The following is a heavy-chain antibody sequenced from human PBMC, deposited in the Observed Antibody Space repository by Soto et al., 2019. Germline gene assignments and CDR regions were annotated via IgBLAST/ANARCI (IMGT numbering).Heavy chain of an antibody. D-gene: IGHD5-12*01. CDR2: IYYSGST. Sequence: SETLSLTCTVSGGSISSGGYYWSWIRQHPGKGLEWIGYIYYSGSTYYNPSLKSRVTISVDTSKNQFSLKLSSVTAADTAVYYCARDVGDGYNYYFDYWGQGTLVTVSS. CDR3: ARDVGDGYNYYFDY. J-gene: IGHJ4*02. V-gene: IGHV4-31*03. CDR1: GGSISSGGYY.